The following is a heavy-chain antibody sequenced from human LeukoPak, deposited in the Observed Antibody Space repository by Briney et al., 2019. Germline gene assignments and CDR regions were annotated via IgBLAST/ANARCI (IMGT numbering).Heavy chain of an antibody. CDR1: GFTFSSYA. V-gene: IGHV3-66*02. CDR2: IYSGGST. Sequence: SGGSLRLSCAASGFTFSSYAMSWVRQAPGKGLEWVSVIYSGGSTYYADSVKGRFTISRDNSKNTLYLQMNSLRAEDTAVYYCARDPSGDFDYWGQGTLVTVSS. J-gene: IGHJ4*02. D-gene: IGHD1-26*01. CDR3: ARDPSGDFDY.